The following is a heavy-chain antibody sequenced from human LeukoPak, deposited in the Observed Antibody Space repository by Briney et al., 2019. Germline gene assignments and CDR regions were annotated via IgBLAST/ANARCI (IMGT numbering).Heavy chain of an antibody. V-gene: IGHV3-23*01. Sequence: QAGGSLRLSCAASGFIFNNYAMSWVRQAPGKGLECVSVISGIGTTTYYADSVKGRFTISRDNSKNTLFLQMNSLRVEDTATYYCTKKRTTSVTDWFDPWGQGTLVTVSS. CDR1: GFIFNNYA. J-gene: IGHJ5*02. CDR3: TKKRTTSVTDWFDP. CDR2: ISGIGTTT. D-gene: IGHD4-17*01.